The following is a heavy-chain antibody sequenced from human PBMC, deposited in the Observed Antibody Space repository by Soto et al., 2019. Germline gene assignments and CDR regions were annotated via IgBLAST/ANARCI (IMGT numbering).Heavy chain of an antibody. CDR1: GGSISSYY. CDR3: AREKSGSYYLGLGFDP. CDR2: IYTSGST. D-gene: IGHD1-26*01. V-gene: IGHV4-4*07. Sequence: ETLSLTCTVSGGSISSYYWSWIRPPAGKGLEWIGRIYTSGSTNYNPPLKSRVTISVDTSKNQFSLKLSSVTAADTAVYYCAREKSGSYYLGLGFDPWGQGTLVTVSS. J-gene: IGHJ5*02.